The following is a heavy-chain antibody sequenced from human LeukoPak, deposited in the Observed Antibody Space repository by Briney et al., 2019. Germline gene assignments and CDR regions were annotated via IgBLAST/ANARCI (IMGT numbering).Heavy chain of an antibody. J-gene: IGHJ4*02. D-gene: IGHD1-7*01. CDR2: IYYSGST. Sequence: SETLSLTCTVSGGSISSYYWSWIRQPPGKGLEWIGYIYYSGSTNYNPSLKSRVTISVDTSKNQFSLKLSSVTAADTAVYYCARDQGGTTGYFDYWGQGTLVTVSS. CDR3: ARDQGGTTGYFDY. CDR1: GGSISSYY. V-gene: IGHV4-59*01.